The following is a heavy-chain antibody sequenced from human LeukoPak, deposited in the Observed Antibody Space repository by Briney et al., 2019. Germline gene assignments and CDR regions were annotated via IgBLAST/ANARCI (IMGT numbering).Heavy chain of an antibody. Sequence: GGSLRLSCAASGFTFSSYAMHWVHQAPGKGLEWVAVISYDGSNKYYADSVKGRFTISRDNSKNTLYLQMNSLRAEDTAVYYCARVMRYYYDSSGPDAFDIWGQGTMVTVSS. V-gene: IGHV3-30-3*01. CDR2: ISYDGSNK. J-gene: IGHJ3*02. D-gene: IGHD3-22*01. CDR1: GFTFSSYA. CDR3: ARVMRYYYDSSGPDAFDI.